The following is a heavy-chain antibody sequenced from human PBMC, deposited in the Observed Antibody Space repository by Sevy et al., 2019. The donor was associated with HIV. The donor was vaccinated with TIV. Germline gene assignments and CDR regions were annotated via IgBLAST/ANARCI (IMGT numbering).Heavy chain of an antibody. Sequence: ASVKVSCKTSGYTFTSYGISWVRQAPGQGLEWMGWISAYNGNTNYAQKLQGRVTMTTDTSASTAYMELRSLRSDDTAVYYCARDQAGIRAFDIWGQGTMVTVSS. D-gene: IGHD3-10*01. CDR2: ISAYNGNT. CDR3: ARDQAGIRAFDI. CDR1: GYTFTSYG. J-gene: IGHJ3*02. V-gene: IGHV1-18*01.